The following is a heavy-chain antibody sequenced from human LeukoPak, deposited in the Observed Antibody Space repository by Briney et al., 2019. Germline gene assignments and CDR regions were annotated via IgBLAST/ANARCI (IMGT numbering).Heavy chain of an antibody. CDR3: AKDEGSGRGYLLGVDS. V-gene: IGHV3-23*01. Sequence: GGSLRLSCAGSGFTFSTHAMNWVRQAPGKGREWVSAISGSGGITYYADSVKGRFTISRDNSKNTLSLQMNSLTAEDTAVYYCAKDEGSGRGYLLGVDSWGQGTLVTVSS. CDR1: GFTFSTHA. D-gene: IGHD3-16*01. J-gene: IGHJ5*01. CDR2: ISGSGGIT.